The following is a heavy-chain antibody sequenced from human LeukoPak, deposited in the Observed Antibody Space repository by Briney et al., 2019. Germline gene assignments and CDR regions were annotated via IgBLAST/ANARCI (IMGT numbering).Heavy chain of an antibody. D-gene: IGHD3-16*01. J-gene: IGHJ5*02. CDR1: GGSISSYY. V-gene: IGHV4-59*01. CDR2: IYYSGST. CDR3: ARESVKSLGLFDP. Sequence: SETLSLTCAVSGGSISSYYWSWIRQPPGKGLGWIGYIYYSGSTNYNPSLKSRVTISVDTSKNQFSLKLSSVTAADTAVYYCARESVKSLGLFDPWGQGTLVTVSS.